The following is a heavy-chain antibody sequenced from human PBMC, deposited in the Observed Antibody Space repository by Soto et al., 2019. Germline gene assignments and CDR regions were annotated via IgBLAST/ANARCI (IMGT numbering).Heavy chain of an antibody. CDR3: AREGSSGWSDAFDI. V-gene: IGHV3-33*01. CDR2: IWYDGSNK. D-gene: IGHD6-19*01. J-gene: IGHJ3*02. Sequence: GGSLRLSCAASGFTFSSYGMHWVRQAPGKGLEWVAVIWYDGSNKYYADSVKGRFTISRDNSKITLYLQMNSLRAEDTAVYYCAREGSSGWSDAFDIWGQGTMVTVSS. CDR1: GFTFSSYG.